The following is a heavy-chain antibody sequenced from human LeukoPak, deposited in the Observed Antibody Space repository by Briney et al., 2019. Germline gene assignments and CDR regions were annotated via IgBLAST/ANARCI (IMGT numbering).Heavy chain of an antibody. V-gene: IGHV3-74*01. CDR1: GFTFSSYS. D-gene: IGHD2-15*01. CDR3: AREVVVAATPLDY. CDR2: INSDGRST. Sequence: GGSLRLSCAASGFTFSSYSMHWVRQAPGKGLVWVSRINSDGRSTDYADSVKGRFTISRDNAKNTLYLQMNSLRAEDTAVYYCAREVVVAATPLDYWGQGTLVTVSS. J-gene: IGHJ4*02.